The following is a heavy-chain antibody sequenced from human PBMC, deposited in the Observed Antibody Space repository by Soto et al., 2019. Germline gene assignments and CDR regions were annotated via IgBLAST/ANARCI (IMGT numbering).Heavy chain of an antibody. CDR3: ARHQYDFWSGWPLYYFDY. CDR1: GSSVSSSSYY. CDR2: IYYSGST. J-gene: IGHJ4*02. Sequence: SETLSLTCTVSGSSVSSSSYYWGWIRQPPGKGLEWIGSIYYSGSTYYNPSLKSRVTISVDTSKNQFSLKLSSVTAADTAVYYCARHQYDFWSGWPLYYFDYRAQGTLVPVS. V-gene: IGHV4-39*01. D-gene: IGHD3-3*01.